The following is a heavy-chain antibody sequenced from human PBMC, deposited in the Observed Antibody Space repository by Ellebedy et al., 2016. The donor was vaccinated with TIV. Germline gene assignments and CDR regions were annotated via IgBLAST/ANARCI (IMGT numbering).Heavy chain of an antibody. CDR1: GFTFSGYA. CDR2: INNGGRTT. D-gene: IGHD1-26*01. V-gene: IGHV3-23*01. J-gene: IGHJ6*02. CDR3: AKDMVLGDGKWEIDG. Sequence: GESLKISCVASGFTFSGYAMSWVRQAPGKGLGWVSGINNGGRTTSYADSVKCRFTISRENSRSTLYLKMNSLKAEDSAVCYCAKDMVLGDGKWEIDGWGQGTTVNVSS.